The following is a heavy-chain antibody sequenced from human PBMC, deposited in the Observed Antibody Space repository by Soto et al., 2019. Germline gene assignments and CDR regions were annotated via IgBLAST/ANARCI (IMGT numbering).Heavy chain of an antibody. J-gene: IGHJ6*03. CDR3: AKRSQALEWLLEYYYYYMDV. V-gene: IGHV3-23*01. CDR1: GFTFSSYA. Sequence: EVQLLESGGGLVQPGGSLRLSCAASGFTFSSYAMSWVRQAPGKGLEWVSAISGSGGSTYYADSVKGRFTISRDNSKNTLSLQMNSLRAEDTALYYCAKRSQALEWLLEYYYYYMDVWGKGTTVTVSS. D-gene: IGHD3-3*01. CDR2: ISGSGGST.